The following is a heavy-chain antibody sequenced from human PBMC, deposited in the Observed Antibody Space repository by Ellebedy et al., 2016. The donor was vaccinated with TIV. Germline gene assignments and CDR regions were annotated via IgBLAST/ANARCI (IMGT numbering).Heavy chain of an antibody. CDR2: INPKNGDT. CDR1: GYTFIGYY. CDR3: ARGQYYYDSNSLDFDY. D-gene: IGHD3-22*01. J-gene: IGHJ4*02. Sequence: AASVKVSCKASGYTFIGYYMHWVRQAPGQGLEWMGWINPKNGDTSYAQKFQGRVTMTRDTSISTAYMELSRLRSDDTAVYYCARGQYYYDSNSLDFDYWGQGPLVTVSS. V-gene: IGHV1-2*02.